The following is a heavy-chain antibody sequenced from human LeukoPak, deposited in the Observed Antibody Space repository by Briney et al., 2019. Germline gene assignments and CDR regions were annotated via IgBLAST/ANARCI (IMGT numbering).Heavy chain of an antibody. D-gene: IGHD2-2*01. J-gene: IGHJ6*02. CDR2: ISSSSSYI. CDR3: ARKGVYCSSTSCQIPYGMDV. Sequence: CVSSISSSSSYIYYADSVNGRFTISRDDAKNSLYLQMNSLRAEDTAVYYCARKGVYCSSTSCQIPYGMDVWGQGTTVTVSS. V-gene: IGHV3-21*01.